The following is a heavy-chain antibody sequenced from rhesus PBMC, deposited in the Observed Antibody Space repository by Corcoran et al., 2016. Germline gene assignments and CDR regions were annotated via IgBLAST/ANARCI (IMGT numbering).Heavy chain of an antibody. V-gene: IGHV4S7*01. D-gene: IGHD6S26*01. J-gene: IGHJ4*01. CDR1: GGSISGGYG. CDR2: SFGSLGSP. Sequence: QLQLQESGSGLVKLSETLSLTCAVSGGSISGGYGWSWIRQPPGTGLEWIGQSFGSLGSPYYHPSLSSRVTLSTDTSKNQFSLKLSSVTAADTAVYYCAGEIAAAGPGGVDYWGQGVLVTVSS. CDR3: AGEIAAAGPGGVDY.